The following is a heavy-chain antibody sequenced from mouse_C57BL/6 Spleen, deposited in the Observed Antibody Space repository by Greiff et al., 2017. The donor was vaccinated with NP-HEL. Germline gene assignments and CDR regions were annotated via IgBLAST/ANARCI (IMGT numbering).Heavy chain of an antibody. J-gene: IGHJ4*01. CDR1: GFNIKDDY. CDR3: ARVEGKDAMDY. Sequence: EVKLVESGAELVRPGASVKLSCTASGFNIKDDYMHWVKQRPEQGLEWIGWIDPENGDTEYASKFQGKATITADTSSNTAYLQLSSLTSEDSAVYYCARVEGKDAMDYWGQGTSVTVSS. D-gene: IGHD1-3*01. CDR2: IDPENGDT. V-gene: IGHV14-4*01.